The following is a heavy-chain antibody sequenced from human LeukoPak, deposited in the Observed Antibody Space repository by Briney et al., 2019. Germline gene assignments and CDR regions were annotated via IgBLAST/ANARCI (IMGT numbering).Heavy chain of an antibody. CDR3: ARSRTDSGFLFDY. J-gene: IGHJ4*02. V-gene: IGHV1-2*02. CDR2: INPNSGGT. CDR1: GYTFTGYY. Sequence: ASLKVSCKASGYTFTGYYMHWVRQAPGQGLEWMGWINPNSGGTNYAQKFQGRVTMTRDTSISTAYMELSRLRSDDTAVYYCARSRTDSGFLFDYWGQGTLVTVSS. D-gene: IGHD2/OR15-2a*01.